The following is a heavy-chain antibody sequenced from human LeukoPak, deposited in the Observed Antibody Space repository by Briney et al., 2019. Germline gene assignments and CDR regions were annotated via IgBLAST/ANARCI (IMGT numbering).Heavy chain of an antibody. CDR2: ISGSGGST. D-gene: IGHD3-22*01. Sequence: GGSLRLSCAASGFTVSSSYMSWVRQAPGKGLEWVSAISGSGGSTYYADSVKGRFTISRDNSKNTLYLQMNSLRAEDTAVYYCAKDRGITMIVVVTRLDAFDIWGQGTMVTVSS. CDR3: AKDRGITMIVVVTRLDAFDI. CDR1: GFTVSSSY. V-gene: IGHV3-23*01. J-gene: IGHJ3*02.